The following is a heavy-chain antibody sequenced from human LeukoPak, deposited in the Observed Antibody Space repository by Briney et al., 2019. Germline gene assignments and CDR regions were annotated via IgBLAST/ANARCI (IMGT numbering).Heavy chain of an antibody. CDR1: GYTFISYG. CDR3: ARDLGRGYSGYDHHYFDY. V-gene: IGHV1-18*01. Sequence: GASVKVSRKASGYTFISYGIGWVRQAPGQGLEWMGWVSPFSHETNYVEKIQGRVTMTTDRSANTAYMELSSLRSEDTAVYYCARDLGRGYSGYDHHYFDYWGQGTLVTVSS. CDR2: VSPFSHET. J-gene: IGHJ4*02. D-gene: IGHD5-12*01.